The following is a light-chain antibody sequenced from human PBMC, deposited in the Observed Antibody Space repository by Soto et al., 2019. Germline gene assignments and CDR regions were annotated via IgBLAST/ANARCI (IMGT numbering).Light chain of an antibody. Sequence: QSVLTQPPSASGTPGQRVTISCSGRTSNIGSNTVNWYHHLPGTAPKLLIYSHNQRPSGVPDRFSGSRSGTSASLAISGLQSDDEADYYCAAWDDSLNGVVFGGGTKLTVL. CDR2: SHN. CDR1: TSNIGSNT. V-gene: IGLV1-44*01. CDR3: AAWDDSLNGVV. J-gene: IGLJ2*01.